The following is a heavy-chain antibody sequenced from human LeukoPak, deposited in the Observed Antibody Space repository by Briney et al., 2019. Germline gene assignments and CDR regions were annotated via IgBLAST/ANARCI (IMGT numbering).Heavy chain of an antibody. D-gene: IGHD4-17*01. CDR3: ASGSTVTPWYFDL. CDR2: INFSGTT. CDR1: GGSISSSRFF. J-gene: IGHJ2*01. V-gene: IGHV4-39*07. Sequence: SETLSLTCTDSGGSISSSRFFWAWIRQPPGKGLEWIGNINFSGTTYYNPSLKSRVTLSVDPSKNQFSLRLSSVTAADTAVYYCASGSTVTPWYFDLWGRGTLVTVSS.